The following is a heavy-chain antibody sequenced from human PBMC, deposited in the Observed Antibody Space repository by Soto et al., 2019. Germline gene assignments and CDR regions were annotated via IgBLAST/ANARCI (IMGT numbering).Heavy chain of an antibody. CDR3: AREGRFLEWSYYYGMDV. D-gene: IGHD3-3*01. CDR1: GFTFSSYS. J-gene: IGHJ6*02. CDR2: ISSSSSYI. V-gene: IGHV3-21*01. Sequence: GGSLRLSCAASGFTFSSYSMNWVRQAPGKGLEWVSSISSSSSYIYYADSVKGRFTISRDNAKNSLYLQMNSLRAEDTAVYYCAREGRFLEWSYYYGMDVWGQGTTVTVSS.